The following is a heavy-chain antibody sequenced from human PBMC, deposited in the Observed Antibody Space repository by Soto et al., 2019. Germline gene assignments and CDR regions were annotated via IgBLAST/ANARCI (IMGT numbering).Heavy chain of an antibody. V-gene: IGHV1-69*01. Sequence: QVQLVQSGAEVKKPGSSVKVSCKASGGTFSSYAISWVRQAPGQGLEWMGGIIPIFGTANYAQKFQGRVTITADESTSTAYMELSSLRSEDTAVYYCARDKAAAGTYYSYYGMDVWGQGTTVTVSS. CDR3: ARDKAAAGTYYSYYGMDV. CDR2: IIPIFGTA. J-gene: IGHJ6*02. D-gene: IGHD6-13*01. CDR1: GGTFSSYA.